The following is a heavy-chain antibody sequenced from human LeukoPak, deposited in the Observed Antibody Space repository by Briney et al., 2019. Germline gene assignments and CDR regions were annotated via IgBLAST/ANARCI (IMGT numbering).Heavy chain of an antibody. Sequence: TLSLTCTVSGGSISSGGYYWSWIRQHPGKGLEWIGYIYYSGSTYYNPSLKGRVTISVDTSKNQFSLKLSSVTAADTAVYYCARGRGYSCSGGSCYTPFANWGQGTLVTVSS. CDR1: GGSISSGGYY. J-gene: IGHJ4*02. D-gene: IGHD2-15*01. CDR3: ARGRGYSCSGGSCYTPFAN. CDR2: IYYSGST. V-gene: IGHV4-31*03.